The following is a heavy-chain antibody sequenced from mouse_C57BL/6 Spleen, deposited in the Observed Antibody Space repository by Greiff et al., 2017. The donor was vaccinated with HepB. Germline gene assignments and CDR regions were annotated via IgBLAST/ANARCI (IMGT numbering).Heavy chain of an antibody. CDR3: APITTVVDWYFDV. CDR2: INPSSGYT. CDR1: GYTFTSYW. D-gene: IGHD1-1*01. J-gene: IGHJ1*03. Sequence: VKLVESGAELAKPGASVKLSCKASGYTFTSYWMHWVKQRPGQGLEWIGYINPSSGYTKYNQKFKDKATLTADKSSSTAYMQLSSLTYEDSAVYYCAPITTVVDWYFDVWGTGTTVTVSS. V-gene: IGHV1-7*01.